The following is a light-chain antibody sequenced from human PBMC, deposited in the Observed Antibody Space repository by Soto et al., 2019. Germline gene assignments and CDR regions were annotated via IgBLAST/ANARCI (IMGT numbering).Light chain of an antibody. CDR1: QSANNN. Sequence: EIVLTQSPATLSVSPGERATLSCRASQSANNNLAWYQQKAGQAPRLLIYGASTRAPGVPARFSGSGFGTEFARTISSLQSEDIAVDHCHQYNHWYTFGRGTKLESK. J-gene: IGKJ2*01. CDR2: GAS. CDR3: HQYNHWYT. V-gene: IGKV3-15*01.